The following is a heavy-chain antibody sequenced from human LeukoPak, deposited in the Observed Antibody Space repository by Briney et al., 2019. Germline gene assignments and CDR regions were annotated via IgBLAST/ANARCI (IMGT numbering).Heavy chain of an antibody. V-gene: IGHV3-53*01. J-gene: IGHJ4*02. CDR1: GFTVSTNY. CDR2: IYSGGST. CDR3: ARISGGSSWSDPWVY. D-gene: IGHD6-13*01. Sequence: GGSLRLSCAASGFTVSTNYMNWVRQAPGKGLEWVSVIYSGGSTYYADSVKGRFTISRDNGKNSLYLQMNSLRVEDTAVYYCARISGGSSWSDPWVYWGQGTLVTVSS.